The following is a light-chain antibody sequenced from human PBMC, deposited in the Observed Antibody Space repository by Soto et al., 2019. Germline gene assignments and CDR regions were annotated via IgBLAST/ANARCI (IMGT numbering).Light chain of an antibody. J-gene: IGKJ3*01. CDR1: QSVSSY. V-gene: IGKV3-11*01. Sequence: IVLTQSPATLSLSLGERATLSCRASQSVSSYLAWYQQKPGQAPRLLIYDASNRATGISARFSGSGSGTDFTLTISSLEPEDFAVYYCQQRGKWPLAFGPGTKVDIK. CDR2: DAS. CDR3: QQRGKWPLA.